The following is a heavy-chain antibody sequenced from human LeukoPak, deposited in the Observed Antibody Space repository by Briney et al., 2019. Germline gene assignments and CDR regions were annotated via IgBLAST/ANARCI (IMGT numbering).Heavy chain of an antibody. J-gene: IGHJ4*02. CDR1: GFTFSSYE. CDR2: ISSSGSTI. D-gene: IGHD5-12*01. V-gene: IGHV3-48*03. CDR3: ARDYPSGYLNFDY. Sequence: GGSLRLSCAASGFTFSSYEMNWVRQAPGKGLEWVSYISSSGSTIYYADSVKGQFTISRDNAKNSLYLQMNSLRAEDTAVYYCARDYPSGYLNFDYWGQGTLVTVSS.